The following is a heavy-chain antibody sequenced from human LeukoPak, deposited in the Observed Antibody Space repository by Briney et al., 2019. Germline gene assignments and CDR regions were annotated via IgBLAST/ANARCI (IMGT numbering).Heavy chain of an antibody. J-gene: IGHJ6*03. CDR2: ISGIGNTI. D-gene: IGHD3-10*01. CDR1: GFTFSDYH. CDR3: ARDPGITMVRGIVPYYYYYMDV. Sequence: GGSLRLSCAASGFTFSDYHMNWVRQAPGKGLEWVSYISGIGNTIYYEDSVRGRFTISRDKAKNSLYLQMNSLRAEDTTVYFCARDPGITMVRGIVPYYYYYMDVWGTGTTVTVSS. V-gene: IGHV3-11*04.